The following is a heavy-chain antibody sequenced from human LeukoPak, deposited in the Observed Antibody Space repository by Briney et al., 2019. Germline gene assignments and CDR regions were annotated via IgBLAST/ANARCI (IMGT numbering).Heavy chain of an antibody. D-gene: IGHD4-11*01. Sequence: GGSLRLSCAASGFTFSSYSMNWVRQAPGKGLEWVSSISSGSTYIYYADSMKGRFTISRDNAKKSLYLQMNSLRAEDTAVYYCARVWGTTVTTPYHWGQGTLVTVSS. CDR2: ISSGSTYI. J-gene: IGHJ5*02. CDR3: ARVWGTTVTTPYH. V-gene: IGHV3-21*04. CDR1: GFTFSSYS.